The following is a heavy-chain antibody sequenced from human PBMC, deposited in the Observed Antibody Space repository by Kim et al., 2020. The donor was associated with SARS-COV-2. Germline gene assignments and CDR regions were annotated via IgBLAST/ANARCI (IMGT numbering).Heavy chain of an antibody. CDR3: AKVTYSSSGDYYYYGMDV. V-gene: IGHV3-30*18. CDR2: ISYDGSNK. J-gene: IGHJ6*02. D-gene: IGHD6-6*01. CDR1: GFTFSSYG. Sequence: GGSLRLSCAASGFTFSSYGMHWVRQAPGKGLEWVAVISYDGSNKYYADSVKGRFTISRDNSKNTLYLQMNSLRAEDTAVYYCAKVTYSSSGDYYYYGMDVWGQGTTVTVSS.